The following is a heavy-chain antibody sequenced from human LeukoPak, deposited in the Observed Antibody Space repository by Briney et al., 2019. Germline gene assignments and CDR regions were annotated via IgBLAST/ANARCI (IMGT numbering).Heavy chain of an antibody. Sequence: SETLSLTCTVSGGSISSNYWSWIRQPPGKGLEWIGDIDHSGSTNYNPSLKSRLTISVDTSKNQFSLKLSSVTAADTAVYYCARSGGVYYYYYMDVWGKGTTVTVSS. V-gene: IGHV4-59*12. CDR3: ARSGGVYYYYYMDV. CDR1: GGSISSNY. D-gene: IGHD3-10*01. J-gene: IGHJ6*03. CDR2: IDHSGST.